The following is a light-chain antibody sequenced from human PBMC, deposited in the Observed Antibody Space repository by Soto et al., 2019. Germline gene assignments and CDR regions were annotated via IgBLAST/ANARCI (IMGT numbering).Light chain of an antibody. CDR1: QGIRHD. J-gene: IGKJ4*01. CDR3: LQDNSYPLT. Sequence: AIQMTQSPSSLSASVGDRVTITCRASQGIRHDLGWYQQKPGKAPNLLIYATSSLQGGVPSRFSGSGSGTDFTLTISSLQPEDFATYYCLQDNSYPLTFGGGTKVEIK. CDR2: ATS. V-gene: IGKV1-6*01.